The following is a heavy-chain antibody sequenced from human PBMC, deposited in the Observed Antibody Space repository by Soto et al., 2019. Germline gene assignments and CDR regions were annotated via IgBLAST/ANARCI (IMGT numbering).Heavy chain of an antibody. CDR2: MNPNSGNT. D-gene: IGHD3-9*01. Sequence: ASVKVSCKASGYTFTSYNINWVRQAPGQGLEWMGWMNPNSGNTGYAQKFQGRVTMTRNTSISTAYMELSSLRSEDTAVYYCARVVLTGYNADAFDIWGQGTMVTVSS. J-gene: IGHJ3*02. CDR3: ARVVLTGYNADAFDI. V-gene: IGHV1-8*01. CDR1: GYTFTSYN.